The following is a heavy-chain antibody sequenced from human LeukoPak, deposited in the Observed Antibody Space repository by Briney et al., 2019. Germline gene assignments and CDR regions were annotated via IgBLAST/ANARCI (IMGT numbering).Heavy chain of an antibody. CDR3: ARRYYDILTGYIGWDY. V-gene: IGHV4-39*07. D-gene: IGHD3-9*01. J-gene: IGHJ4*02. Sequence: SETLSLTCTVSGGSISSSSYHWGWIRQPPGKGLEWIGSIYYIGSTYYNPSLKSRVTISVDMAKNQFSLKLRSVTAADTAVYYCARRYYDILTGYIGWDYWGQGTLVTVSS. CDR1: GGSISSSSYH. CDR2: IYYIGST.